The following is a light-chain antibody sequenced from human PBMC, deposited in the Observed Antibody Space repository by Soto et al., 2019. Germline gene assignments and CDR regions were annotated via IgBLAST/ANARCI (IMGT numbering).Light chain of an antibody. CDR3: QQRSNWPWT. Sequence: EIEVTQSPATLSLSPGERVTLSCRASQSVSSYLAWYQQKPGQAPRLLIYDASNRATGIPARFSGSGFGTDFTLTISSLEPEDFAVYYCQQRSNWPWTFGRGTKVEIK. V-gene: IGKV3-11*01. CDR1: QSVSSY. CDR2: DAS. J-gene: IGKJ1*01.